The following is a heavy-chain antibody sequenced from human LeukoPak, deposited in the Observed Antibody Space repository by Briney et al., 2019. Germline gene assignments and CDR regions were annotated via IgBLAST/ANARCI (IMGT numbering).Heavy chain of an antibody. CDR3: ARLYYYGSGSSDY. CDR1: GFSFSSYN. D-gene: IGHD3-10*01. CDR2: ISSSSSNI. Sequence: VGSLRLSCAASGFSFSSYNMNWVRQAPGKGLEWVSFISSSSSNIYYADSVQGRFTISRDNAKNSLYLQMNSLRDEDTAVYYCARLYYYGSGSSDYWGQGTLVTVSS. V-gene: IGHV3-48*02. J-gene: IGHJ4*02.